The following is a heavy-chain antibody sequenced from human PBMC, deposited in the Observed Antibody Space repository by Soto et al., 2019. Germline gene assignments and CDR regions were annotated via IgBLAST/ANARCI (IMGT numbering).Heavy chain of an antibody. CDR1: GYTFTSYG. Sequence: QVQLLQSGAEVKKPGASVKVSCKASGYTFTSYGISWVRQAPGQGLEWMGWISAYNGNTNYAQKLQGRVTMTTDTSTSTAYMELRRLRSDDTAVYYCARQDSSGWYGVYYCDYWGQGTLVTVSS. D-gene: IGHD6-19*01. CDR3: ARQDSSGWYGVYYCDY. J-gene: IGHJ4*02. CDR2: ISAYNGNT. V-gene: IGHV1-18*01.